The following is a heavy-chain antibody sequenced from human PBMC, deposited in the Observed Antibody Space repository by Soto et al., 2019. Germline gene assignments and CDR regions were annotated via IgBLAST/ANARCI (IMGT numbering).Heavy chain of an antibody. CDR3: ASGARQQLANYYYYCMDV. V-gene: IGHV1-18*01. CDR2: ISAYNGNT. CDR1: GYTFTSYG. J-gene: IGHJ6*02. Sequence: QVQLVQSGAEVKKPGASVKVSCKASGYTFTSYGISWVRQAPGQGLEWMGWISAYNGNTNYAQKLQGRVTMTTDTSTSTAYMELRSLRSDDTAVYYCASGARQQLANYYYYCMDVWGQGTTVTVSS. D-gene: IGHD6-13*01.